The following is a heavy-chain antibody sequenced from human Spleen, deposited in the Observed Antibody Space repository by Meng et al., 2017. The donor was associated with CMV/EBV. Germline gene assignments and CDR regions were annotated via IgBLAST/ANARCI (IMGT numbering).Heavy chain of an antibody. Sequence: GESLKISCAASGFTFSSYSMNWVRQAPGKGLEWVSSISSSSSYIYYADSVKGRFTISRDNAKNTLYLQMNSLRAEDTAVYYCARGGPYYDFWSGLLTDYWGQGTLVTVS. D-gene: IGHD3-3*01. CDR3: ARGGPYYDFWSGLLTDY. J-gene: IGHJ4*02. V-gene: IGHV3-21*01. CDR2: ISSSSSYI. CDR1: GFTFSSYS.